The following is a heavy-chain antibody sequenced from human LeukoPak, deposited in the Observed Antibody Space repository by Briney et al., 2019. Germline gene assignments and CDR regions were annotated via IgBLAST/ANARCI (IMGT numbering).Heavy chain of an antibody. Sequence: SETLSLTCTVSGGSIISSSYYWGWIRQPPGKGLEWIGYIYYSGSTNYNPSLKSRVTISVDTSKNQFSLKLSSVTAADTAVYYCARERIDYDSSGYYTYYFDYWGQGTLVTVSS. D-gene: IGHD3-22*01. V-gene: IGHV4-61*01. CDR2: IYYSGST. J-gene: IGHJ4*02. CDR3: ARERIDYDSSGYYTYYFDY. CDR1: GGSIISSSYY.